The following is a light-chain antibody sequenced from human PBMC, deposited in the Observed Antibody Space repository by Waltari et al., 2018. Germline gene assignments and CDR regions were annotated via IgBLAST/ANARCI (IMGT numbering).Light chain of an antibody. J-gene: IGLJ3*02. CDR3: QVWDTNIDQGV. CDR1: SIGRKT. Sequence: GRTARLTCGGDSIGRKTVHWYQQKPGQAPLLVVYDDSDRPSGIPERFSGSNSGNTAALTSSRGETGDEADYYCQVWDTNIDQGVFGGGTRLTVL. CDR2: DDS. V-gene: IGLV3-21*03.